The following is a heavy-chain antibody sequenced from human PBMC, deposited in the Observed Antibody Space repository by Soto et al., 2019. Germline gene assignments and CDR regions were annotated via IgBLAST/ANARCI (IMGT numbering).Heavy chain of an antibody. CDR1: GGTFSSYA. CDR2: IIPIFGTA. Sequence: SVNVSCKASGGTFSSYAISRVRQAPGQGLEWMGWIIPIFGTANNAQKLQCRVTITADKSTSRAYMELSSLRSEDTAVYYCASTGAYSSSWYRDYWGQGTMVTVCS. D-gene: IGHD6-13*01. V-gene: IGHV1-69*06. J-gene: IGHJ4*02. CDR3: ASTGAYSSSWYRDY.